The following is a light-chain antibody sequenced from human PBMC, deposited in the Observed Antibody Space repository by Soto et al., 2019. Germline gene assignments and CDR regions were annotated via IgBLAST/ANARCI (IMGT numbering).Light chain of an antibody. CDR2: NNN. Sequence: QSVLTQPPSVSGAPGQRVTISCTGSSSNIGAGYDVHWYRHLPGTAPKLLIYNNNIRPPGVPDRFSGSKSGTSASLAITGIQAEDEADYYCQYYDSSLSGYVFGTGTKVTVL. J-gene: IGLJ1*01. V-gene: IGLV1-40*01. CDR1: SSNIGAGYD. CDR3: QYYDSSLSGYV.